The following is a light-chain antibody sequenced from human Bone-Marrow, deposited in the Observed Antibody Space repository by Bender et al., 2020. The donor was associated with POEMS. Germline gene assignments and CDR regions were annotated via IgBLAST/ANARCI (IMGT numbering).Light chain of an antibody. CDR2: EVS. CDR1: NSDVGVYNY. J-gene: IGLJ2*01. V-gene: IGLV2-14*01. Sequence: QSALTQPASVSGSPGQSITISCTGTNSDVGVYNYVSWYQHHPGKAPKVLIYEVSKRPSGVSNRFSGSKSGNTASLTISGLQAEDEADYYCQSYDSSLSGSDVVFGGGTKLTVL. CDR3: QSYDSSLSGSDVV.